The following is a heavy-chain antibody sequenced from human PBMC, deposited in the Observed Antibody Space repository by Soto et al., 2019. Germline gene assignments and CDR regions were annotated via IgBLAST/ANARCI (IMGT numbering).Heavy chain of an antibody. Sequence: PSETLSLTCTVSGGSFSSDYWSWIRQPPGKGLEWIGYIYYSGRTNYNPSIKSRVIISVDTSKNQFSLKLSSVTAADTAVYYCARHEPYYYDSSASHAFDIWGQGTMVTVSS. CDR3: ARHEPYYYDSSASHAFDI. J-gene: IGHJ3*02. D-gene: IGHD3-22*01. CDR2: IYYSGRT. V-gene: IGHV4-59*08. CDR1: GGSFSSDY.